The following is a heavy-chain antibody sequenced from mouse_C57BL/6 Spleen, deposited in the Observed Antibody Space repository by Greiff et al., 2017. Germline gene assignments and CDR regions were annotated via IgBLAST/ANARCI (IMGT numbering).Heavy chain of an antibody. CDR2: ISSGSSTI. Sequence: EVKLMESGGGLVKPGGSLKLSCAASGFTFSDYGMHWVRQAPEKGLEWVAYISSGSSTIYYADTVKGRFTISRDNAKNTLFLQMTSLRSEDTAMYYCARPIDYGSSPFDYWGQGTTLTVSS. CDR3: ARPIDYGSSPFDY. D-gene: IGHD1-1*01. J-gene: IGHJ2*01. CDR1: GFTFSDYG. V-gene: IGHV5-17*01.